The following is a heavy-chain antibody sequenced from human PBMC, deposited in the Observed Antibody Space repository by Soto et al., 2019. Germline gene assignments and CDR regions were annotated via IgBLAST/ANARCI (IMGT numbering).Heavy chain of an antibody. CDR2: INRSGST. D-gene: IGHD3-16*02. CDR3: ARGTIMITFGGVIVIHNWFDP. J-gene: IGHJ5*02. CDR1: GGSFSGYY. V-gene: IGHV4-34*01. Sequence: SETLSLTCAVYGGSFSGYYWSWIRQPPGKGLEWVGEINRSGSTNYNPSLKSRVTISVDTSKNQFSLKLSSVTAADTAVYYCARGTIMITFGGVIVIHNWFDPWGQGTLVTVSS.